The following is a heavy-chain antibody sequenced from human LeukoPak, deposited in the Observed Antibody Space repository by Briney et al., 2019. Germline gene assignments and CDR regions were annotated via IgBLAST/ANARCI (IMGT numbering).Heavy chain of an antibody. J-gene: IGHJ4*02. CDR3: ATLVGYGSFFDY. CDR2: IYPGDSDT. D-gene: IGHD3-10*01. V-gene: IGHV5-51*01. Sequence: GGSLRLSCKGSGYSFTSYWIGWVRHVPGKGLEYMGIIYPGDSDTRYSPSFQGQVTISADKSISTAHLQRSSLKASDTAMYYCATLVGYGSFFDYWGQGTLVTVSS. CDR1: GYSFTSYW.